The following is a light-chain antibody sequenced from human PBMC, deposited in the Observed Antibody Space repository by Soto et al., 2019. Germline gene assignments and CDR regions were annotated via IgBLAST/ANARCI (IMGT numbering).Light chain of an antibody. CDR2: DAS. CDR1: QSVSSY. V-gene: IGKV3-11*01. CDR3: QQRSNWPPFLT. J-gene: IGKJ4*01. Sequence: EIVLTQSPATLSLSPGERATLSCRASQSVSSYLAWYQQKPGQAPRLLIYDASNRATGIPARFSGSGSGTDFTLTISSLEPEDFAVYYCQQRSNWPPFLTFGGATKVEIK.